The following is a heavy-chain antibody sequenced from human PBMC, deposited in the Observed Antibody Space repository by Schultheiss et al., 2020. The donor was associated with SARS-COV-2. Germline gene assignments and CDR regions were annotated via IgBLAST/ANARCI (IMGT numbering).Heavy chain of an antibody. D-gene: IGHD6-6*01. CDR1: GFTFSSYS. Sequence: GESLKISCAASGFTFSSYSMNWVRQAPGKGLEWVAVIWYDGSNKYYADSVKGRFTISRDNSKNTLYLQMNSLRAEDTAVYYCAKDPGPYSSSVDYWGQGTLVTVSS. CDR3: AKDPGPYSSSVDY. J-gene: IGHJ4*02. CDR2: IWYDGSNK. V-gene: IGHV3-33*06.